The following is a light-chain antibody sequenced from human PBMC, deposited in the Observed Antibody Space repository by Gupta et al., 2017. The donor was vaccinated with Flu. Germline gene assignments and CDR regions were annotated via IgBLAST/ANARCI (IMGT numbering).Light chain of an antibody. Sequence: SVLTQSPGTLSLSPGERTTLSCRASQSVSSNYSAWYQQQPGQAPRLLIYGASSRATGIPGRFSGSGSGTDFTLTINRLEPEDFAVYYCQQYGSSYTFGQGTRLEIK. CDR1: QSVSSNY. CDR2: GAS. CDR3: QQYGSSYT. J-gene: IGKJ2*01. V-gene: IGKV3-20*01.